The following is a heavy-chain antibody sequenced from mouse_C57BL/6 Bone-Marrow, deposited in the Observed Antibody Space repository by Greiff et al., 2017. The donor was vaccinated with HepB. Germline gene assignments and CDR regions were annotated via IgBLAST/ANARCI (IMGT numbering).Heavy chain of an antibody. CDR1: GYTFTSYG. CDR3: APRCYGYDGYFDV. CDR2: IYIGNGYT. V-gene: IGHV1-58*01. J-gene: IGHJ1*03. D-gene: IGHD2-2*01. Sequence: VQLKQSGAELVRPGSSVKMSCKTSGYTFTSYGINWVKQRPGQGLEWIGYIYIGNGYTEYNEKFKGKATLTSDTSSSTAYMQLSSLTSEDSAIYFCAPRCYGYDGYFDVWGTGTTVTVSS.